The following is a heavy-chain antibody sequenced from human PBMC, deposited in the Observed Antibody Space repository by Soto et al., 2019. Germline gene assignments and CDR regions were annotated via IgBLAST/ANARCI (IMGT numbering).Heavy chain of an antibody. J-gene: IGHJ6*03. V-gene: IGHV3-23*01. CDR2: ISGSGGST. D-gene: IGHD2-15*01. CDR3: AKGGWIVVVVAATRSNYYMDV. CDR1: GFTFSSYA. Sequence: EVQLLESGGGLVQPGGSLRLSCAASGFTFSSYAMSWVRQAPGKGLEWVSAISGSGGSTYYADSVKGRFTISRDNSKNTLYLQMYSLRAEDTAVYYCAKGGWIVVVVAATRSNYYMDVWGKGTTVTVSS.